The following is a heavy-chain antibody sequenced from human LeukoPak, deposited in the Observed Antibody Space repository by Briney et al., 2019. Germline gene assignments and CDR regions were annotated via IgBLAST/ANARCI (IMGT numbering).Heavy chain of an antibody. CDR3: ASLSRWSVDY. CDR2: ISSSSSYI. D-gene: IGHD6-13*01. J-gene: IGHJ4*02. Sequence: PGGSLRLSCEASGFTFSTYTMNWVRQAPGKGLEWVSSISSSSSYIYYADSVKGRFTISRDNAKNSLCLQMNSLRAEDTAVYYCASLSRWSVDYWGQGTLVTVSS. CDR1: GFTFSTYT. V-gene: IGHV3-21*01.